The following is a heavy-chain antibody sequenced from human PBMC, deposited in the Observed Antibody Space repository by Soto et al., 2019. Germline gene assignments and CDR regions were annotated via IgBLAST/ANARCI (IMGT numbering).Heavy chain of an antibody. J-gene: IGHJ4*02. CDR2: ISWNGNGL. Sequence: GGSLRLSCTASGFTFDDYAMLWVRQVPGKGLEWVAGISWNGNGLGYAGSVKGRFTISRDNAKNSLNLQMSSLRVEDTALYYCVRDTGSGLAVAVFIHWGQGTPVTVSS. CDR1: GFTFDDYA. V-gene: IGHV3-9*01. CDR3: VRDTGSGLAVAVFIH. D-gene: IGHD6-19*01.